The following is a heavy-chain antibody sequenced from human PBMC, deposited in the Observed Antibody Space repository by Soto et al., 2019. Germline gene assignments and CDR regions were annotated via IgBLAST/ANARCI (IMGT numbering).Heavy chain of an antibody. V-gene: IGHV1-18*01. CDR3: ARIRGSYYYGMDV. J-gene: IGHJ6*02. D-gene: IGHD1-26*01. CDR2: ISAYNGNT. Sequence: ASVKVSCKVSGYTLTELSMHWVRQAPGKGLEWMGWISAYNGNTNYAQKLQGRVTMTTDTSTSTAYMELRSLRSDDTAVYYCARIRGSYYYGMDVWGQGTTVTVSS. CDR1: GYTLTELS.